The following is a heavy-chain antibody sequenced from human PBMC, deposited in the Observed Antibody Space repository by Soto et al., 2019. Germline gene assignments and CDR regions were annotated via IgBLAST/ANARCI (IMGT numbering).Heavy chain of an antibody. D-gene: IGHD3-16*01. CDR3: ARRDLRRLGDGYNFYYYYGMDV. J-gene: IGHJ6*02. V-gene: IGHV4-4*02. CDR2: IYHSGST. CDR1: GGSISSSNW. Sequence: PSETLSLTCAVSGGSISSSNWWSWVRQPPGKGLEWIGEIYHSGSTNYNPSLKSRVTISVDKSKNQFSLKLSSVTAADTAVYYCARRDLRRLGDGYNFYYYYGMDVWGQGTTVTVSS.